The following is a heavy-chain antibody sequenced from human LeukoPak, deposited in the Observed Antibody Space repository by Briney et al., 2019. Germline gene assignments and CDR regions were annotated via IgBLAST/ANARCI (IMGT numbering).Heavy chain of an antibody. Sequence: GESLQIYCKGSGYSFTSYWIGWVRPVPGKGLEWMGILYPGDSDTPYSPSFQGQVTISADKSISTAYLQWSSLKAADTAMYYCARNSDGRDVWGQGTRVTVS. V-gene: IGHV5-51*01. D-gene: IGHD4-23*01. CDR3: ARNSDGRDV. J-gene: IGHJ6*02. CDR2: LYPGDSDT. CDR1: GYSFTSYW.